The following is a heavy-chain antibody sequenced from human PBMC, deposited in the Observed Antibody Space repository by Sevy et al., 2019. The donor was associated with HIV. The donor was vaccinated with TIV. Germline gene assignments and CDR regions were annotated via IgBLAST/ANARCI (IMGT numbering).Heavy chain of an antibody. V-gene: IGHV3-30*04. CDR3: ARDKGESSSSFLGELSH. CDR1: GFTFSRYA. D-gene: IGHD3-16*02. CDR2: ISSDGRNK. J-gene: IGHJ4*02. Sequence: GGSLRLSCAASGFTFSRYAMNWVRQAPGKGLEWVAVISSDGRNKYYADFVKGRFTISRDNSKNTLYLQMNSLRSEDTAMYYCARDKGESSSSFLGELSHWGQGTLVTVSS.